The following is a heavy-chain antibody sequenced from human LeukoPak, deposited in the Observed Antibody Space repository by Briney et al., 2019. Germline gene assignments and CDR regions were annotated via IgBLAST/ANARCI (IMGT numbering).Heavy chain of an antibody. CDR2: ITSNGGST. CDR3: ARSRGLDLHYYYMDV. CDR1: GFTFSSHT. D-gene: IGHD3-10*01. J-gene: IGHJ6*03. Sequence: GGSLRLSCAVSGFTFSSHTMHWVRQAPGKGLEYVSAITSNGGSTYYANSVKGRFTISRDNSKNTLYLQMVSLRVEDMAVYYCARSRGLDLHYYYMDVWGKGTAVTVSS. V-gene: IGHV3-64*01.